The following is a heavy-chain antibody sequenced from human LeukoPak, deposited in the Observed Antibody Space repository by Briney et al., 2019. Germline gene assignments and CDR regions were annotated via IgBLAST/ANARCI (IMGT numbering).Heavy chain of an antibody. V-gene: IGHV3-7*01. J-gene: IGHJ3*02. Sequence: GGSLRLSCAASGFTFSNYWMSWVRQAPGKGLEWAANIKQDESEKYYVDSVKGRFTISRDNSKNTLFLQMNSLTAEDTAVYYCARDPHYYDILTGYSLGAVDAFDIWGQGTMVTVSS. CDR2: IKQDESEK. D-gene: IGHD3-9*01. CDR3: ARDPHYYDILTGYSLGAVDAFDI. CDR1: GFTFSNYW.